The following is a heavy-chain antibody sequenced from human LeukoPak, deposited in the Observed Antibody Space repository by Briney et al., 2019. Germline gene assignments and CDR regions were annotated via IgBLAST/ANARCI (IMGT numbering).Heavy chain of an antibody. CDR3: AGQKDPRPIDY. CDR1: GYTFIAYY. J-gene: IGHJ4*02. CDR2: INPSSGGT. Sequence: VASVKVSCRASGYTFIAYYMHWVRQAPGQGREWMGWINPSSGGTNYAQKFQGRVTMTRDTSISTAYMELSELRSDDTAVYYCAGQKDPRPIDYWGQGTLITVSS. V-gene: IGHV1-2*02.